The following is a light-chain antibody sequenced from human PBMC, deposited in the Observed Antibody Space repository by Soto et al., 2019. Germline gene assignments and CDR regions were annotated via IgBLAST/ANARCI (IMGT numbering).Light chain of an antibody. Sequence: EIVLTQSPGTLSLSPGERATLSCRASQSVSSSYLAWYQQKPGRAPRLLIYDASSRATGIPGRFSGSGSGTDFTLTIGSLEPEDLAVYYCQQYGSSPLTFGQGTKVEIK. CDR2: DAS. CDR3: QQYGSSPLT. V-gene: IGKV3-20*01. CDR1: QSVSSSY. J-gene: IGKJ1*01.